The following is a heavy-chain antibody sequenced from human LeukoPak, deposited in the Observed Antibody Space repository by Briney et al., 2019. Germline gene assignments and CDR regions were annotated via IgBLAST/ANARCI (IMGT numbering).Heavy chain of an antibody. J-gene: IGHJ4*02. V-gene: IGHV3-23*01. D-gene: IGHD1-26*01. CDR2: LSGSGITT. Sequence: GGSLRLSCAASGFTFSNSAMSWVRQAPGKGLEWVSTLSGSGITTYYADSVKGRFTISRDNSKNTLYLQMNSLRVEDTAVYYCAKAGVGATPFDYWGQGTLVTVSS. CDR3: AKAGVGATPFDY. CDR1: GFTFSNSA.